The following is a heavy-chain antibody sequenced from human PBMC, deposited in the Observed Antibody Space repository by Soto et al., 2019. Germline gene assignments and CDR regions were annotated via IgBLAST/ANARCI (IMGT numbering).Heavy chain of an antibody. J-gene: IGHJ4*02. CDR1: GYTFSGHW. CDR2: IDPSDSYI. CDR3: ARHGAAIWLGY. Sequence: GESLKISCKTSGYTFSGHWISWVRQVSGKGLQWMGNIDPSDSYINYNPAFRGHVAFSVDKSNSTAYLHWRSLGPSDTAIYYCARHGAAIWLGYWGQGTLVTVSS. V-gene: IGHV5-10-1*01. D-gene: IGHD6-19*01.